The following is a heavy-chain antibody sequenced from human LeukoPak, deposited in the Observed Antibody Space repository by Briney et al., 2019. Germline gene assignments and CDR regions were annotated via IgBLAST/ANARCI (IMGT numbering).Heavy chain of an antibody. V-gene: IGHV3-21*01. CDR1: GFTFSSYS. CDR2: ISPGSRHT. Sequence: PGGSLRLSCAASGFTFSSYSMTWVRQAPGKGLEWVSSISPGSRHTYYADSVKGRFTISRDNARNLLYLQMNSLRAEDTAVYYCARVEEAAAFDPWGQGTLVTVSS. D-gene: IGHD2-15*01. J-gene: IGHJ5*02. CDR3: ARVEEAAAFDP.